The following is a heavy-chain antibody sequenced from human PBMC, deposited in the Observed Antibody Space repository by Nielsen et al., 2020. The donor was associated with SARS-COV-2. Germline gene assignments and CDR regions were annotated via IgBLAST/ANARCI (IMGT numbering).Heavy chain of an antibody. V-gene: IGHV3-30*04. J-gene: IGHJ4*02. D-gene: IGHD6-6*01. CDR2: ISYDGNE. CDR1: GFTFSNFA. Sequence: GESLKISCAASGFTFSNFAMHWVRQAPGKGLEWMTIISYDGNEHYADSVKGRFTISRDNSRNMVYLQMNSLRPEDTAVYYCARETLDHTSSFVDFWGQGTLVTVSS. CDR3: ARETLDHTSSFVDF.